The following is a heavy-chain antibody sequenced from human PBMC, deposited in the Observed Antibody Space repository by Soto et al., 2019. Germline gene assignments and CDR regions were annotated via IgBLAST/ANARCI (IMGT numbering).Heavy chain of an antibody. D-gene: IGHD1-26*01. Sequence: SETLSLTCAVYGGSFSGYYWSWIRQPPGKGLEWIGEINHSGSTNYNPSLKSRVTISVDTSKNQFSLKLSSVTAADTAVYYCARGRGGATRYYYYGMDVWGQGTTVTVSS. CDR1: GGSFSGYY. J-gene: IGHJ6*02. V-gene: IGHV4-34*01. CDR2: INHSGST. CDR3: ARGRGGATRYYYYGMDV.